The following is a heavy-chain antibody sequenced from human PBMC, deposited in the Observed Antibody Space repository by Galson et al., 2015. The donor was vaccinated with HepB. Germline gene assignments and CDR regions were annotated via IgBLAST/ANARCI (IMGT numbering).Heavy chain of an antibody. D-gene: IGHD3-10*01. Sequence: SLRLSCAASGFTFRSYDMNWVRQAPGKGLEWISCITSSSDAIYYADSVKGRFTISRDNANNLLYLQLNSLRADDTAVYYCARDSSFYYGSGTFLQRLDYWGQGTLVSVS. J-gene: IGHJ4*02. V-gene: IGHV3-48*03. CDR1: GFTFRSYD. CDR3: ARDSSFYYGSGTFLQRLDY. CDR2: ITSSSDAI.